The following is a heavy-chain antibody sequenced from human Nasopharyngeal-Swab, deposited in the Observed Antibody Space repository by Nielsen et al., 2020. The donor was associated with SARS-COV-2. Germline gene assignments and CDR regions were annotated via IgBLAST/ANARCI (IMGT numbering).Heavy chain of an antibody. J-gene: IGHJ6*02. CDR1: GFTFSSYA. Sequence: GESLKISCASSGFTFSSYAMHWVRQAPGKGLEWVAAISYDGSNKYYADSMKGRFTISRDNSKNTLYLQMNSLRAEDTAVYYCARDLVVGYYGMDVWGQGTTVTVSS. V-gene: IGHV3-30-3*01. CDR2: ISYDGSNK. D-gene: IGHD2-15*01. CDR3: ARDLVVGYYGMDV.